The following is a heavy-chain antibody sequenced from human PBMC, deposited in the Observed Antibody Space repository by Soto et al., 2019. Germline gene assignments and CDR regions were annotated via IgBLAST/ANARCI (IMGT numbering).Heavy chain of an antibody. J-gene: IGHJ5*02. V-gene: IGHV4-59*01. CDR3: ARGGSPVVINRYWYDP. D-gene: IGHD2-2*01. Sequence: SESLSLTCTVSGCSISSYYWSWIRQPPGKGLEWIGYIYHSGSTNYNPSFKSRVTISVDTTKNQFSLKQSSVTAADTAVYYSARGGSPVVINRYWYDPWGQGTLVTVSS. CDR2: IYHSGST. CDR1: GCSISSYY.